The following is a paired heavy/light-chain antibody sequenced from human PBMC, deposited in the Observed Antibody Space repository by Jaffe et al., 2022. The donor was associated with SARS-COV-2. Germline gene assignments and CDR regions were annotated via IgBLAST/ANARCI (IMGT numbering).Light chain of an antibody. J-gene: IGLJ2*01. Sequence: QSVLTQPPSASGTPGQRVTISCSGSSSNIGSNTVNWYQQLPGTAPKLLIYSNNQRPSGVPDRFSGSKSGTSASLAISGLQSEDEADYYCAAWDDSLLGVVFGGGTKLTVL. V-gene: IGLV1-44*01. CDR3: AAWDDSLLGVV. CDR2: SNN. CDR1: SSNIGSNT.
Heavy chain of an antibody. V-gene: IGHV1-69*08. CDR3: ARDLLSAVEMATGADY. D-gene: IGHD5-12*01. J-gene: IGHJ4*02. Sequence: QVQLVQSGAEVKKPGSSVKVSCKASGGTFSSYTISWVRQAPGQGLEWMGRIIPILGIANYAQKFQGRVTITADKSTSTAYMELSSLRSEDTAVYYCARDLLSAVEMATGADYWGQGTLVTVSS. CDR2: IIPILGIA. CDR1: GGTFSSYT.